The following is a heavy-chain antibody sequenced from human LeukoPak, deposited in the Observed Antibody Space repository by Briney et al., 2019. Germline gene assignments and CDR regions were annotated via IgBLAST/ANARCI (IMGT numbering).Heavy chain of an antibody. CDR1: GYTFTSYY. J-gene: IGHJ4*02. CDR3: ARAPLPADYYGSGSHGSSFDY. V-gene: IGHV1-46*01. D-gene: IGHD3-10*01. Sequence: ASVKVSCKASGYTFTSYYMHWVRQAPGQGLEWMGIINPSGGSTSYAQKFQGRVTMTREMSTSTVYMELSSLRSEDTAVYYCARAPLPADYYGSGSHGSSFDYWGQGTLVTVSS. CDR2: INPSGGST.